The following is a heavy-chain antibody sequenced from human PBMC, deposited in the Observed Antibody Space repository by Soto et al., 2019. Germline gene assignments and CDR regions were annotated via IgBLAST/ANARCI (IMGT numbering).Heavy chain of an antibody. CDR3: AKELGRYFDWLLQNPFDY. J-gene: IGHJ4*02. Sequence: PGGALRLSCAASGFTFTTAWINWVRQAPGQGLEWVGRIKSKTDGGTSDFAAPVRGRFAISRDDSKSMVYLQMNSLRAEDTAVYYCAKELGRYFDWLLQNPFDYWGQGTLVT. V-gene: IGHV3-15*07. D-gene: IGHD3-9*01. CDR2: IKSKTDGGTS. CDR1: GFTFTTAW.